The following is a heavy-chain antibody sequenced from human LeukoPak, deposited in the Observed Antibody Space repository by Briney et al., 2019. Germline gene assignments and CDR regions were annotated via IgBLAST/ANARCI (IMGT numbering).Heavy chain of an antibody. D-gene: IGHD5-18*01. CDR1: GGSISSSNW. J-gene: IGHJ4*02. Sequence: PSETLSLTCAVSGGSISSSNWWSWVRQPPGKGLEWIGEINHSGSTNYNPSLKSRVTISVDTSKNQFSLKLSSVTAADTAVYYCARGPRRGYSYGFHLEPPVAYWGQGTLVTVSS. V-gene: IGHV4-4*02. CDR2: INHSGST. CDR3: ARGPRRGYSYGFHLEPPVAY.